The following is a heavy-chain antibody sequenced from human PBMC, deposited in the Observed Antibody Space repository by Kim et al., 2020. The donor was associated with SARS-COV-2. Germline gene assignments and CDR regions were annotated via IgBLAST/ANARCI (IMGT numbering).Heavy chain of an antibody. CDR2: IYYSGST. D-gene: IGHD4-17*01. CDR3: ARDTNGDYSNWFDP. V-gene: IGHV4-31*03. CDR1: GGSISSGGYY. Sequence: SETLSLTCTVSGGSISSGGYYWSWIRQHPGKGLEWIGYIYYSGSTYYNPSLKSRVTISVDTSKNQFSLKLSSVTAADTAVYYCARDTNGDYSNWFDPWGQGTLVTVSS. J-gene: IGHJ5*02.